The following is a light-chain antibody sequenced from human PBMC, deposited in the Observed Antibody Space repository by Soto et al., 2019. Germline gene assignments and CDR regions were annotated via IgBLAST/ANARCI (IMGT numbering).Light chain of an antibody. CDR2: GNI. Sequence: QSVLTQPPSVSGAPGQWVTISCTGSSSNIGAGYDVHWYQQRPGTAPKLLIFGNINRPSGVPDRFSGSKSGTSASLAITGLQDEDEGDYYCQSYASTLRARYVFGTGTKVTVL. CDR1: SSNIGAGYD. CDR3: QSYASTLRARYV. V-gene: IGLV1-40*01. J-gene: IGLJ1*01.